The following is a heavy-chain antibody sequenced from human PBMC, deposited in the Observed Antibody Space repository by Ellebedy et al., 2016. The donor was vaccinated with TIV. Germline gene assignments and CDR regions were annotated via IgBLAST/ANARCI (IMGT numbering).Heavy chain of an antibody. Sequence: GGSLRLSXAASGFIFESYAMHWVRQAPGKGLEWVSGVNWNGADIGYAASVKGRFTISRDNAKNSLYLGMNNLRGEDTALYYCAKDQGYSAGWSLGYYYYGMDVWGQGTTVTVSS. J-gene: IGHJ6*02. CDR3: AKDQGYSAGWSLGYYYYGMDV. CDR2: VNWNGADI. CDR1: GFIFESYA. D-gene: IGHD1-26*01. V-gene: IGHV3-9*01.